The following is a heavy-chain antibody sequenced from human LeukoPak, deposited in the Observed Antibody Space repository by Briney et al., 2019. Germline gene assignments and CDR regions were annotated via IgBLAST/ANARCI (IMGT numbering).Heavy chain of an antibody. Sequence: SETLSLTCTVSGGSISSSSYYWGWIRQPPGKGLEWIGSIYYSGSTYYNPSLKSRVTISVDTSKNQFSLKLSSVTAADTAVYYCARTLFFDYWGQGTLVTVSS. J-gene: IGHJ4*02. CDR2: IYYSGST. V-gene: IGHV4-39*07. CDR3: ARTLFFDY. CDR1: GGSISSSSYY.